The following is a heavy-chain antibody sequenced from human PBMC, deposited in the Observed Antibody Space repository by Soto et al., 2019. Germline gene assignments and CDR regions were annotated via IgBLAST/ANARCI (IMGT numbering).Heavy chain of an antibody. CDR2: IWYDGSNK. D-gene: IGHD2-15*01. CDR3: ARALKGSCGSSVFGRAFDI. V-gene: IGHV3-33*01. Sequence: QVQLVESGGGVVQPGRSLRLSCAASGFTFSSYGMHWVRQAPGKGLEWVAVIWYDGSNKYYADSVKGRFTISRDNSKNTLYRQMNSRRAEDTAVYYCARALKGSCGSSVFGRAFDIWGQGTMVTVSS. CDR1: GFTFSSYG. J-gene: IGHJ3*02.